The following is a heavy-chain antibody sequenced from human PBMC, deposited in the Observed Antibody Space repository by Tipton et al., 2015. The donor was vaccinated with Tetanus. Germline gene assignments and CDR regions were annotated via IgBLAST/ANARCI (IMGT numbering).Heavy chain of an antibody. CDR3: ARDHRPTSRGSESYYYYGLDV. D-gene: IGHD3-10*01. CDR2: ISGTGKCI. V-gene: IGHV3-21*06. Sequence: SLRLSCAASGFSFSVYSINWVRQAPGKGLEWVSSISGTGKCIYYADSVKGRFTISRDNAKNSLSLEMNSLRADDTAVYYCARDHRPTSRGSESYYYYGLDVWGQGTTVTVSS. CDR1: GFSFSVYS. J-gene: IGHJ6*02.